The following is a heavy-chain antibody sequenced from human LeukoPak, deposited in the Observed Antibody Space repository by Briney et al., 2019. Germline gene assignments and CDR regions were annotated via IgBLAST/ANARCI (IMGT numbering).Heavy chain of an antibody. CDR3: ARRSRLYKHETTGYHDS. CDR2: IYHSGST. J-gene: IGHJ4*02. Sequence: SETLSLTCAVSGYSISSGYYWGWIRQPPGKGLEWIGSIYHSGSTYYNPSLKSRVIISMDTSRKQISLKLSSVTATDTAFYYCARRSRLYKHETTGYHDSWGQGTLVTVSS. V-gene: IGHV4-38-2*01. D-gene: IGHD3-9*01. CDR1: GYSISSGYY.